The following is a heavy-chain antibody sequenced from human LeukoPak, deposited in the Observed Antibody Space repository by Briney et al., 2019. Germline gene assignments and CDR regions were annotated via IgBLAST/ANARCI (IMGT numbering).Heavy chain of an antibody. D-gene: IGHD3-10*01. CDR2: IYTSGSI. CDR3: ARELNLVRAVSYNWCDP. Sequence: SQTLSLTCTVSGGSISSGRYYWSWIRQPAGKGLEWIGRIYTSGSINYNSSLKSRLTILLDTSKNQFSLKLSSVTAADTAVYYCARELNLVRAVSYNWCDPWGQGTLVTVSS. J-gene: IGHJ5*02. V-gene: IGHV4-61*02. CDR1: GGSISSGRYY.